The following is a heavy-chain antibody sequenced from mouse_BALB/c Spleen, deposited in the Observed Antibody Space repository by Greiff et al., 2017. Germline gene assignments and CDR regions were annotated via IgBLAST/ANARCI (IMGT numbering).Heavy chain of an antibody. V-gene: IGHV7-3*02. CDR2: IRNKANGYTT. CDR1: GFTFTDYY. D-gene: IGHD2-14*01. Sequence: EVMLVESGGGLVQPGGSLRLSCATSGFTFTDYYMSWVRQPPGKALEWLGFIRNKANGYTTEYSASVKGRFTISRDNSQSILYLQMNTLRAEDSATYYCARDGYDVHYAMDYWGQGTSVTVSS. CDR3: ARDGYDVHYAMDY. J-gene: IGHJ4*01.